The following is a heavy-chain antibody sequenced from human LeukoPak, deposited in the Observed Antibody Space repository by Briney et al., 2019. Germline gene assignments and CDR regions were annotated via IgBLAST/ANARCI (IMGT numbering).Heavy chain of an antibody. CDR1: GYTFTNYY. J-gene: IGHJ4*02. CDR2: INPSGGST. D-gene: IGHD6-6*01. CDR3: AREGPYSDSSRSRFDY. Sequence: ASVKLSCKASGYTFTNYYIHWVRQAPGQGLEWTGIINPSGGSTSYAQKFQGRVTMTRDTSTSTVYMELSSLRSEDTAVYYCAREGPYSDSSRSRFDYWGQGTLVTVSS. V-gene: IGHV1-46*01.